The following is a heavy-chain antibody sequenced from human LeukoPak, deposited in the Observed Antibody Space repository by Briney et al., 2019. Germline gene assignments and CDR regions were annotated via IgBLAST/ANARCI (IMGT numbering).Heavy chain of an antibody. J-gene: IGHJ4*02. Sequence: QPGGSLRLSCAASGFTFSNYGLNCVRQAPGKGLEWVSYISNSGSTIDYADSVKGRFTISRDNAKNSLYLQMNSLRDEDTAVYYCARDRGSSSWYYFDRWGQGTLVTVSS. CDR1: GFTFSNYG. V-gene: IGHV3-48*02. D-gene: IGHD6-13*01. CDR3: ARDRGSSSWYYFDR. CDR2: ISNSGSTI.